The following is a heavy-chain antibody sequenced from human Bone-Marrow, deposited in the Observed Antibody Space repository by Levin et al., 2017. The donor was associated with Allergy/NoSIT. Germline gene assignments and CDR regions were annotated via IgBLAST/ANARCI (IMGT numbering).Heavy chain of an antibody. CDR1: GYTFTSYY. CDR2: INPSGGST. V-gene: IGHV1-46*01. Sequence: ASVKVSCKASGYTFTSYYMHWVRQAPGQGLEWMGIINPSGGSTSYAQKFQGRVTTTRDTSTSTVHMELSSLRSEDAAVYYWAGDGGYCSGGSCYTDYWGQGTLVTVSS. D-gene: IGHD2-15*01. CDR3: AGDGGYCSGGSCYTDY. J-gene: IGHJ4*02.